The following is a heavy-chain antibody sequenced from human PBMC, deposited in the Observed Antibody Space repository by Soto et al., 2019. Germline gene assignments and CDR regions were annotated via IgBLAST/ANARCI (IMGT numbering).Heavy chain of an antibody. D-gene: IGHD1-26*01. CDR2: IGTAGDT. CDR1: WFTFSSYD. V-gene: IGHV3-13*01. Sequence: GGALRLSLAAPWFTFSSYDMHWVRPATGKGLEWVSAIGTAGDTFYPGSVKGRFTISRDNSKNTLYLQMNSLRADDTAVYYCARDRSGGTYNYYYGMDGWGQGTTVTVSS. J-gene: IGHJ6*02. CDR3: ARDRSGGTYNYYYGMDG.